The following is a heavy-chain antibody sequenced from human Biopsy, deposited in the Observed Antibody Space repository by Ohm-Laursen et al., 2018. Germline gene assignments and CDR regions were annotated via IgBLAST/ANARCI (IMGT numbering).Heavy chain of an antibody. V-gene: IGHV3-11*01. CDR2: ISSSGGTT. CDR1: GFIFSEYY. D-gene: IGHD2-15*01. Sequence: GSLRLSCSASGFIFSEYYMSWIRQAPGKGLEWLSYISSSGGTTDYADSVEGRFTISRDNAKNTLYLQMNSLRAEDTAIYFCARDFVSGREDIWGPGARVTVSS. CDR3: ARDFVSGREDI. J-gene: IGHJ4*02.